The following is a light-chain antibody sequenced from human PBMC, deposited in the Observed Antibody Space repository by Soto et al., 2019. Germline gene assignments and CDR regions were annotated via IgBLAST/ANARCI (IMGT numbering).Light chain of an antibody. CDR1: SSDVGGYNY. CDR3: FSHRSGDSHV. J-gene: IGLJ1*01. Sequence: QSVLTQPASVFGSPGQSITISCTGTSSDVGGYNYVSWYQQYPGKAPKLMIYGVTNRPSGVSNRFSGSKTGNTASLTISGLQAEDEADYYCFSHRSGDSHVFGTGTKVTVL. V-gene: IGLV2-14*01. CDR2: GVT.